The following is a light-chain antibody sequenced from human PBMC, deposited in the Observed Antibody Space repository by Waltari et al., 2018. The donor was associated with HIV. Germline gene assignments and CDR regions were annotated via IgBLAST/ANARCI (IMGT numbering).Light chain of an antibody. CDR1: SSNIAAGYH. V-gene: IGLV1-40*01. Sequence: QSVLTQPPSVSGAPGQRVTISCTGTSSNIAAGYHVHWYQQLPGTAPKLLIYANIHRPSGVPDRFSVSKSATSASLAITGLQAEDEADYFCQSYDSSLSAYVVFGGGTKLTVL. CDR3: QSYDSSLSAYVV. CDR2: ANI. J-gene: IGLJ2*01.